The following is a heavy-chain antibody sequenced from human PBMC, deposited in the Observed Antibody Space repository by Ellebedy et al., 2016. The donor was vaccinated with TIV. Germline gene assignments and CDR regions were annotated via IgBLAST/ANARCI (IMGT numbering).Heavy chain of an antibody. J-gene: IGHJ4*02. V-gene: IGHV3-33*01. CDR1: GFTFSSYG. CDR2: IWYDGSNK. CDR3: ARGDYGDYLAF. D-gene: IGHD3-16*01. Sequence: PGGSLRLSCAASGFTFSSYGMHWVRQAPGKGLEWVAVIWYDGSNKYYADSVKGRFTISRDNSKNTLYLQMNSLRAEDTAVYYCARGDYGDYLAFWGQGTLVTVSS.